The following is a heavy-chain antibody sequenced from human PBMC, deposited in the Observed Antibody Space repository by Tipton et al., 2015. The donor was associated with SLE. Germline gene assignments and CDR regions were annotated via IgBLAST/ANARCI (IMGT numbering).Heavy chain of an antibody. Sequence: TLSLTCTVSGGSISSSTYYWGWIRQPPGKGLEWIGNIYYSGSTYYNPSLKSRVTISVDTSKNQFSLKLSSVTAADTAVYYCARGHSSGWYDSRDAFDIWGQGTMVTVSS. CDR1: GGSISSSTYY. D-gene: IGHD6-19*01. V-gene: IGHV4-39*07. CDR3: ARGHSSGWYDSRDAFDI. CDR2: IYYSGST. J-gene: IGHJ3*02.